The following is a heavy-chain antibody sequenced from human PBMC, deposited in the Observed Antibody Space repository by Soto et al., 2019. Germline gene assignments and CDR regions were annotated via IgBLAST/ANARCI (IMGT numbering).Heavy chain of an antibody. V-gene: IGHV1-69*13. Sequence: SVKVSCKASGGTFSSYAISWVRQAPGQGLEWMGGIIPIFGTANYAQKFQGRVTITADESTSTAYMELSSLRSEDTAVYYCAREASIAARLPFVFGVSYFDYWGQGTLVTVSS. D-gene: IGHD6-6*01. CDR2: IIPIFGTA. J-gene: IGHJ4*02. CDR1: GGTFSSYA. CDR3: AREASIAARLPFVFGVSYFDY.